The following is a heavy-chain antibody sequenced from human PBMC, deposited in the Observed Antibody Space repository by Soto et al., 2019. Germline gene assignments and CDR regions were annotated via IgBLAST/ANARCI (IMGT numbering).Heavy chain of an antibody. CDR1: GFTFSDYY. CDR3: ARIIAAAGGRRYFDL. CDR2: INSSSTST. V-gene: IGHV3-11*05. Sequence: QVQLGESGGGLVKPGGSLRLSCAASGFTFSDYYMSWIRRAPGKGLEWVSYINSSSTSTNYADSVKGRFTISRDNAKNSLYLQMNSLRAEDTAVYYCARIIAAAGGRRYFDLWGRGTLVTVSS. J-gene: IGHJ2*01. D-gene: IGHD6-13*01.